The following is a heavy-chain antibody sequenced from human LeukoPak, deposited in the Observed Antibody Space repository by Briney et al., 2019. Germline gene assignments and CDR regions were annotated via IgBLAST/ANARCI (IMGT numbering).Heavy chain of an antibody. CDR1: GYSISSGYY. V-gene: IGHV4-38-2*01. Sequence: SETLSLTCAVSGYSISSGYYWGWIRQPPGKGLEWIGSIYHSGSTYYNPSLKSRVTISVDTSKNQFSLKLSSVTAAETAVYYCARPNVRGYSYGYFDYWGQGTLVTVSS. CDR2: IYHSGST. CDR3: ARPNVRGYSYGYFDY. D-gene: IGHD5-18*01. J-gene: IGHJ4*02.